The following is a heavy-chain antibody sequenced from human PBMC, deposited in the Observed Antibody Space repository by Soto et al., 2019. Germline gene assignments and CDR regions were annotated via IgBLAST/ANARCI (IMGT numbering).Heavy chain of an antibody. V-gene: IGHV4-59*01. Sequence: SETLSLTCTVSGGSISSYYWSWIRRPPGKGLEWIGYIYYSGSTNYNPSLKSRVTISVDTSKNQFSLKLSSLTAADTAVYYCAREFYSGSYYGWLDPWGQGTLVTVYS. J-gene: IGHJ5*02. CDR3: AREFYSGSYYGWLDP. CDR1: GGSISSYY. D-gene: IGHD1-26*01. CDR2: IYYSGST.